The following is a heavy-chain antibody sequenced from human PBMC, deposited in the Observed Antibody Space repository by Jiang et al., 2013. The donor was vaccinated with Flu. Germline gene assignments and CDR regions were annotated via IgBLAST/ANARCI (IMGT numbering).Heavy chain of an antibody. V-gene: IGHV5-51*01. Sequence: GAEVKKPGESLKISCKGSGYSFTSYWIGWGAPDARERPGVGWGSSILVTLIPDTARPSKAQVTISADKSISTAYLQWSSLRASDTAMYYCARRGKNYDILTAYYADSWGQGTLVTVSS. CDR3: ARRGKNYDILTAYYADS. J-gene: IGHJ4*02. CDR2: SILVTLIP. CDR1: GYSFTSYW. D-gene: IGHD3-9*01.